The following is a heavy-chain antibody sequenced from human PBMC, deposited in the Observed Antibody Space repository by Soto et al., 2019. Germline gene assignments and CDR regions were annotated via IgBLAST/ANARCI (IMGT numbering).Heavy chain of an antibody. CDR3: ATVPNESSAYYHLYYYGMDV. V-gene: IGHV1-3*01. J-gene: IGHJ6*02. CDR1: GYTFTSCG. Sequence: GSSLNVSCKASGYTFTSCGIRWVRQAPGQRLEWTAWINAGNRNTKYSEKFQRRVTITRDTSASTAYRELSRLRSEDTAVYYCATVPNESSAYYHLYYYGMDVWGQGTTVTVS. CDR2: INAGNRNT. D-gene: IGHD3-22*01.